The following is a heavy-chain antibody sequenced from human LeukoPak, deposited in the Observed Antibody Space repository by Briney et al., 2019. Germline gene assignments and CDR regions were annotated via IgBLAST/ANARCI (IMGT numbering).Heavy chain of an antibody. CDR1: GFTFSNYA. D-gene: IGHD6-13*01. J-gene: IGHJ5*02. V-gene: IGHV3-23*01. CDR2: ISGSGAST. Sequence: GGSLRLSCAASGFTFSNYAMSWVRQAPGKGLEWVSVISGSGASTYSADSVKGRLTISRDNSKNTLYLQMNSLRAEDTAVYYCAKVPRQHDNWFDPWGQGTLVTVSS. CDR3: AKVPRQHDNWFDP.